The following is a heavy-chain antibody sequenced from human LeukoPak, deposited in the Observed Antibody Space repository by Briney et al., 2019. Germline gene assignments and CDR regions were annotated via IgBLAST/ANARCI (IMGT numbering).Heavy chain of an antibody. Sequence: PGGSLRLSCAASGFTFRNAWMSWVRQAPGKGLEWVSFIYSGGNTYYADSVKGRFTISRDNSKNTVHLQMNSLRAEDTAMYYCARRAGDYSHPYDYWGQGTLVTVSS. CDR1: GFTFRNAW. D-gene: IGHD3-22*01. CDR2: IYSGGNT. V-gene: IGHV3-53*01. CDR3: ARRAGDYSHPYDY. J-gene: IGHJ4*02.